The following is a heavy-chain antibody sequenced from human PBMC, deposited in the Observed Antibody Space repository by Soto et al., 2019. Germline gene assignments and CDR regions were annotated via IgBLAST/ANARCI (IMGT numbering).Heavy chain of an antibody. CDR1: GYTFTCYY. J-gene: IGHJ3*02. CDR2: INPNSGGT. Sequence: GASVKVSCKASGYTFTCYYMHWVRQAPGQGLEWMGWINPNSGGTNYAQKFQGWVTMTRDTSISTAYMELSRLRSDDTAVYYFARSTYYDFWSGYSGPFDIWGQGTMVTVSS. CDR3: ARSTYYDFWSGYSGPFDI. V-gene: IGHV1-2*04. D-gene: IGHD3-3*01.